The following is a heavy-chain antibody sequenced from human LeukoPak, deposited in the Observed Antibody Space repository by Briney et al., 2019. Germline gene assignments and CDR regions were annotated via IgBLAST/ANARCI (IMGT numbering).Heavy chain of an antibody. CDR1: GFTFSSYS. Sequence: GGSLRLSCAASGFTFSSYSMNWVRRAPGGGLEWVSSISDNSRYIYYADSLKGRFTISRDNAKNSLYLHMNSLRAEDTAVYYCWASSAYSFDYWGQGTLVTVSS. D-gene: IGHD3-22*01. CDR3: WASSAYSFDY. J-gene: IGHJ4*02. V-gene: IGHV3-21*01. CDR2: ISDNSRYI.